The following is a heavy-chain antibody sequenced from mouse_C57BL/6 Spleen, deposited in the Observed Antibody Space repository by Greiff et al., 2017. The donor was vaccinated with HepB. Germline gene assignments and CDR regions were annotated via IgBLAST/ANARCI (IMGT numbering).Heavy chain of an antibody. Sequence: EVQLQQSGPELVKPGASVKISCKASGYSFTGYYMNWVKQSPEKSLEWIGEINPSTGGTTYNQKFKAKATLTVDKSSSTAYMQLKSLTSEDSAVYYCARSFGYDEGFAYWGQGTLVTVSA. CDR1: GYSFTGYY. D-gene: IGHD2-2*01. V-gene: IGHV1-42*01. CDR2: INPSTGGT. CDR3: ARSFGYDEGFAY. J-gene: IGHJ3*01.